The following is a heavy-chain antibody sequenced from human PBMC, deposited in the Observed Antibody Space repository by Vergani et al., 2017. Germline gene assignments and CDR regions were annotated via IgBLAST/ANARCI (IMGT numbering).Heavy chain of an antibody. V-gene: IGHV3-7*01. D-gene: IGHD3-10*01. CDR1: GFTFSSYW. CDR3: ARGRGSGSYYLSYYYYMDV. Sequence: EVQLVESGGGLVQPGGSLRLSCAASGFTFSSYWMSWVRQAPGKGLEWVANIKQDGSEKYYVDSVKGRFTISRDNAKNSLYLQMNSLRAEDTAVYYCARGRGSGSYYLSYYYYMDVWGKGTTVTVSS. CDR2: IKQDGSEK. J-gene: IGHJ6*03.